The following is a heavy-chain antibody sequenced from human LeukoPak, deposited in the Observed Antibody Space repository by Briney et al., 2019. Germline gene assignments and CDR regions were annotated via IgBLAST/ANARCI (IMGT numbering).Heavy chain of an antibody. Sequence: GGSLRLSCAASGFTFSSYWMSWVRQAPGKGLELVDTIKEDGSENYDVDSVKGRFTISRDNAKNSLYLQMNSLRAEDTAVYYCARDAVEGYCSGGSCYNWFDPWGQGTLVTVSS. CDR1: GFTFSSYW. J-gene: IGHJ5*02. CDR3: ARDAVEGYCSGGSCYNWFDP. D-gene: IGHD2-15*01. V-gene: IGHV3-7*01. CDR2: IKEDGSEN.